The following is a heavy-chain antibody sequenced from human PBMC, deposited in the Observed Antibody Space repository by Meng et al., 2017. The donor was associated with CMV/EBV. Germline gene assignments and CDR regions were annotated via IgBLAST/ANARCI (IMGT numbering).Heavy chain of an antibody. CDR1: GCTFSSYA. CDR3: ARDIQPKYYYYGMDV. D-gene: IGHD1-14*01. CDR2: IIPIFGTA. Sequence: SVKVSCKASGCTFSSYAIRWVRQAPGQGLEWMGGIIPIFGTANYAQKFQGRVTITTDESTSTAYMELSSLRSEDTAVYYCARDIQPKYYYYGMDVWGQGTTVTVSS. V-gene: IGHV1-69*05. J-gene: IGHJ6*02.